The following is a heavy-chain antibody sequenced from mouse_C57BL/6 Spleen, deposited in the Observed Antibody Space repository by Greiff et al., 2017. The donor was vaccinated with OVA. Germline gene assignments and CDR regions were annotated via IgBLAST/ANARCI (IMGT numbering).Heavy chain of an antibody. J-gene: IGHJ4*01. CDR3: ASRGPYAMDY. V-gene: IGHV1-52*01. CDR2: IDPSDSET. Sequence: QVQLQQPGAELVRPGSSVKLSCKASGYTFTSYWMHWVKQRPIQGLEWIGNIDPSDSETHYNQKFKDKATLTVDKSSSTAYMQLSSLTSEDSAVYYCASRGPYAMDYWGQGTSGTVSS. CDR1: GYTFTSYW.